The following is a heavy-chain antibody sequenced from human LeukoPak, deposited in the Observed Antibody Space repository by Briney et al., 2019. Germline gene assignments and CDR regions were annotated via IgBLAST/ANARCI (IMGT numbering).Heavy chain of an antibody. J-gene: IGHJ4*02. Sequence: SQTLSLTCAVSGXSINSSNWWSWVRQPPGKALEWIGEIYHSGSTNYNPSLKSRVTISVDKSKNQFSLKLSSVTAADTAVYYCARWSRLLVVATIRGAYFDYWGQGTLVTVSS. CDR3: ARWSRLLVVATIRGAYFDY. CDR1: GXSINSSNW. CDR2: IYHSGST. V-gene: IGHV4-4*02. D-gene: IGHD5-12*01.